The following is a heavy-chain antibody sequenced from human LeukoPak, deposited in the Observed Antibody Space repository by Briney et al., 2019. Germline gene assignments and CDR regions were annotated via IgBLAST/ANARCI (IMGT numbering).Heavy chain of an antibody. D-gene: IGHD6-19*01. J-gene: IGHJ5*02. CDR3: ARDPGLAVAGTSRGWFDP. V-gene: IGHV3-9*01. Sequence: GGSLRLSCAVSGFIFDDYAMHWVRQAPGKGLEWVSGITWGRDNLAYAASVKGRFTISRDNAKNSLYLQMNSLRAEDTAVYYCARDPGLAVAGTSRGWFDPWGQGTLVTVSS. CDR1: GFIFDDYA. CDR2: ITWGRDNL.